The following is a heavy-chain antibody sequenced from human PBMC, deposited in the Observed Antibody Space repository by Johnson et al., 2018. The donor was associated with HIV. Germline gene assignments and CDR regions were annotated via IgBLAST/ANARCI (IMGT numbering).Heavy chain of an antibody. CDR2: IGTAGDT. Sequence: EQLVESGGGLVQPGGSLRLSCAASGFTFSSYDMHWVRQATGKGLEWVSAIGTAGDTYYPGSVKGRFTISRENAKNTLYLQMNSLRAEDTAVYHCARGAPQSSGSRRPYHAFDIWGQGTMVTVSS. D-gene: IGHD3-22*01. CDR1: GFTFSSYD. J-gene: IGHJ3*02. V-gene: IGHV3-13*01. CDR3: ARGAPQSSGSRRPYHAFDI.